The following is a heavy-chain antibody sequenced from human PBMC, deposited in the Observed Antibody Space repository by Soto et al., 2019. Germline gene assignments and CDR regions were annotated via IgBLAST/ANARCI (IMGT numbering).Heavy chain of an antibody. CDR3: ASSVVVVRDYGMDV. D-gene: IGHD2-15*01. J-gene: IGHJ6*02. CDR2: IYYSGST. V-gene: IGHV4-31*03. CDR1: GGSISSGGYY. Sequence: LSLTCTVSGGSISSGGYYWSWIRQHPGKGLEWIGYIYYSGSTYYNPSLKSRVTISVDTSKNQFSLKLSSVTAADTAVYYCASSVVVVRDYGMDVWGQGTTVTVSS.